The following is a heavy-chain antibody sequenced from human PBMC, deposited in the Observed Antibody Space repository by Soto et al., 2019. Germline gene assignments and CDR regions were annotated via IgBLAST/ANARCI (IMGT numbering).Heavy chain of an antibody. V-gene: IGHV1-69*01. Sequence: QVQLVQSGAEVKKPGSSVKVSRKASGGTSSSYAFSWVRQAPGQGLQWMGGIIPAFGTVNYAQKFQGRVTITADESTSTAYMEVRSLTSEDTAVYYCARTYSGHDFLQYWGQGTLVTVSS. D-gene: IGHD5-12*01. CDR2: IIPAFGTV. CDR3: ARTYSGHDFLQY. CDR1: GGTSSSYA. J-gene: IGHJ4*02.